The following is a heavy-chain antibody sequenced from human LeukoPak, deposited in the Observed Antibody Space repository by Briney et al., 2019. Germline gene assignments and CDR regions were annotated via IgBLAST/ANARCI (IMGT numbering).Heavy chain of an antibody. D-gene: IGHD2-2*01. Sequence: ASVKLSCNASGYTFTCYYMHWVRQPPGQGLEWMGWINPNSGGTNYAQKFQGRVTMTRDTSISTAYMELSRLRSDDTAVYYCARGNKKYQLLEYYYYYYMDVWGKGTTVTVSS. CDR2: INPNSGGT. CDR1: GYTFTCYY. V-gene: IGHV1-2*02. CDR3: ARGNKKYQLLEYYYYYYMDV. J-gene: IGHJ6*03.